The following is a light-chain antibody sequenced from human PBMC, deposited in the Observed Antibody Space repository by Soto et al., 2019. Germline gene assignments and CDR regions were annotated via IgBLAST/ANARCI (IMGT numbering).Light chain of an antibody. V-gene: IGKV3-20*01. J-gene: IGKJ5*01. CDR2: DAS. CDR3: QEYDVALIT. Sequence: DRVTLSCRASQSIRSERLAWYQQKPGQSRRLVIFDASNRASGMPERCSGSGSGTDFTLTIARLEAEDVAVYCCQEYDVALIT. CDR1: QSIRSER.